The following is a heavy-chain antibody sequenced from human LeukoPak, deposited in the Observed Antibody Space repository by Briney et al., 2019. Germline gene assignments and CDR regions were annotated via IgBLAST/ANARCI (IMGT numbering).Heavy chain of an antibody. CDR3: ARDRDWEYFQH. CDR1: GYTFTGYY. D-gene: IGHD3-9*01. J-gene: IGHJ1*01. V-gene: IGHV1-2*02. Sequence: GASVKVSCKASGYTFTGYYMHWVRQAPGQGLEWMGWISPNSGGTNYAQKFQGRVTMTTDTSTSTAYMELRSLRSDDTAVYYCARDRDWEYFQHWGQGTLVTVSS. CDR2: ISPNSGGT.